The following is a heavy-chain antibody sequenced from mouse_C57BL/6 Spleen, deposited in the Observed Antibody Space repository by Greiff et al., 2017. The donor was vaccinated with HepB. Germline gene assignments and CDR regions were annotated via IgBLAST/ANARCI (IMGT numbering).Heavy chain of an antibody. J-gene: IGHJ4*01. CDR1: GFTFSDYG. D-gene: IGHD4-1*01. CDR3: ARELGRGYCAIDY. Sequence: EVKLMESGGGLVKPGGSLKLSCAASGFTFSDYGMHWVRQAPGKGLEWVAYISSGSSTIYYADTVKGRFTISRDKAKNTLFLQMTSLRSGDTAMYYCARELGRGYCAIDYWGQGTTVTVSS. CDR2: ISSGSSTI. V-gene: IGHV5-17*01.